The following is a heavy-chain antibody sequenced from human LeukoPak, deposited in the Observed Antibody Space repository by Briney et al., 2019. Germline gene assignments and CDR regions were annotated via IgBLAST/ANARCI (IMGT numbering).Heavy chain of an antibody. CDR3: TTYLDHYSGSYS. CDR2: IKSKTDGGTT. J-gene: IGHJ4*02. D-gene: IGHD1-26*01. CDR1: GFSFSNAW. Sequence: GGSLRLSCAASGFSFSNAWMTWVRQAPGKGLEWVGRIKSKTDGGTTDYAAPVKGRFTISRDDSKNTLYLQMNSLKTEDTAVYYCTTYLDHYSGSYSWGQGTLVTVSS. V-gene: IGHV3-15*01.